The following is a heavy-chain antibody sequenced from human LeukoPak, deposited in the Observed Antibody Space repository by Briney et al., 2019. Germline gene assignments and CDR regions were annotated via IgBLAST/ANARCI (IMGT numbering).Heavy chain of an antibody. CDR1: GFTFDDYA. CDR3: AKGDSSSSFGSFDY. CDR2: ISWSSGSI. V-gene: IGHV3-9*03. D-gene: IGHD6-6*01. J-gene: IGHJ4*02. Sequence: PGGSLRLSCAASGFTFDDYAMHWVRQAPGKGLEWVSGISWSSGSIGYAGSVKGRFTISRDNAKNSLYLQMNSLRAEDMALYYCAKGDSSSSFGSFDYWGQGTLVTVSS.